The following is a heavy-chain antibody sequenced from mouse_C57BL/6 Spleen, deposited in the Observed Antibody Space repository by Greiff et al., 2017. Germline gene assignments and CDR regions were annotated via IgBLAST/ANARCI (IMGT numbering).Heavy chain of an antibody. V-gene: IGHV1-54*01. D-gene: IGHD3-2*02. CDR3: ARSGYSRYCDY. Sequence: QVQLQQSGAELVRPGTSVKVSCKASGYAFTNYLIEWVKQRPGQGLEWIGVINPGSGGTNYNEKFKGKATLTADKSSSTAYMQLSSLTSEDSAVYFCARSGYSRYCDYWGQGTTLTVSS. CDR1: GYAFTNYL. CDR2: INPGSGGT. J-gene: IGHJ2*01.